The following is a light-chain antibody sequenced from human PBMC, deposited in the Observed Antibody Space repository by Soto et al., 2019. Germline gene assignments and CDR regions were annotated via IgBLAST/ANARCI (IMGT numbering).Light chain of an antibody. CDR3: QQRSNWPPWT. V-gene: IGKV3D-20*02. J-gene: IGKJ1*01. CDR2: GAS. Sequence: EIVLTQSPGTLSLSPGERATLSCRASQSVSSSYLAWYHQKPGQAPRLLIYGASSRATGIPDRFSGSGSGTDFTLTISRLEPEDFAVYYCQQRSNWPPWTFGQGTKVEIK. CDR1: QSVSSSY.